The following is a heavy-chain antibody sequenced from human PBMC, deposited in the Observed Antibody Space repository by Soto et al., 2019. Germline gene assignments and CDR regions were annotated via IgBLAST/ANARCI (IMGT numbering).Heavy chain of an antibody. Sequence: EVQLVESGGGLVQPGRSLRLSCAASGFTFDDYAMHWVRQAPGKGLEWVSGISCNSGSIGYADSVKGRFTISRDNAKNSLYLQMNSLRAEDTALYYCAQYSSRRMGFDYWGQGTLVTVSS. CDR1: GFTFDDYA. V-gene: IGHV3-9*01. D-gene: IGHD3-16*01. J-gene: IGHJ4*02. CDR2: ISCNSGSI. CDR3: AQYSSRRMGFDY.